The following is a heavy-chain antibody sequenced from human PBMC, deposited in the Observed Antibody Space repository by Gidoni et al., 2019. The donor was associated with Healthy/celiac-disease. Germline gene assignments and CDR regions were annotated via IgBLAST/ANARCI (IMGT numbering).Heavy chain of an antibody. V-gene: IGHV3-73*02. CDR3: TRPVDYYDSSGYYAEVDY. CDR2: IRSKANSYAT. D-gene: IGHD3-22*01. CDR1: GFTFSGSA. J-gene: IGHJ4*02. Sequence: EVQLVESGGGLLQPGGSLNLSCAASGFTFSGSAMHWVRQASGKGLEWVGRIRSKANSYATAYAASVKGRFTISRDDSKNTAYLQMNSLKTEDTAVYYCTRPVDYYDSSGYYAEVDYWGQGTLVTVSS.